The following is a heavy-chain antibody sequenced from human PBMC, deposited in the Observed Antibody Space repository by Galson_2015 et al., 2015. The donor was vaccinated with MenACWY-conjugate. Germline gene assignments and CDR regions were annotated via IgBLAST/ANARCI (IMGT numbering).Heavy chain of an antibody. CDR1: GGTFSSYA. CDR2: IIPIFGTA. V-gene: IGHV1-69*13. J-gene: IGHJ4*02. CDR3: ARGHSGSYGEPVGYFDY. D-gene: IGHD1-26*01. Sequence: SVKVSCKASGGTFSSYAISWVRQAPGQGLEWMGGIIPIFGTANYAQKFQGRVTITADESTSTAYMELSSLRSEDTAVYYCARGHSGSYGEPVGYFDYWGQGTLVTVSS.